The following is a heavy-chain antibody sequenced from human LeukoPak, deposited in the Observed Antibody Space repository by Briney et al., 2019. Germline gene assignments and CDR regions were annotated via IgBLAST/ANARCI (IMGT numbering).Heavy chain of an antibody. D-gene: IGHD2-2*01. Sequence: GGSLRLSCAASGFTFSSYGMHWVRQAPGKGLEWVAFIRYDGSNKYYADSVKGRFTISRDNSKNTLYLQMNSLRAEDTAVYYCAKGPFVVVPNYYYMDVWGKGTTVTVSS. CDR2: IRYDGSNK. J-gene: IGHJ6*03. CDR3: AKGPFVVVPNYYYMDV. CDR1: GFTFSSYG. V-gene: IGHV3-30*02.